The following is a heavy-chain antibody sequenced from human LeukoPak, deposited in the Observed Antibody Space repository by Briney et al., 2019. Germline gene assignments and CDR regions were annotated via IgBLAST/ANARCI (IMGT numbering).Heavy chain of an antibody. D-gene: IGHD3-16*01. CDR3: ARDYNDYVWGSSYYYYYMDV. CDR1: GFTFSSYG. CDR2: IWYDGSNK. Sequence: GGSLRLSCAASGFTFSSYGMHWVRQAPGKGLEWVAVIWYDGSNKYYADSVKGRFTISRDNSKNTLYLQMNSLRAEDTAVYYCARDYNDYVWGSSYYYYYMDVWGKGTTVTVSS. V-gene: IGHV3-33*01. J-gene: IGHJ6*03.